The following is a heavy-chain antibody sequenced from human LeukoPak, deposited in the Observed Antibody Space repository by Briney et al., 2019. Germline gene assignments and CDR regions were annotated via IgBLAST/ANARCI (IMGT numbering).Heavy chain of an antibody. V-gene: IGHV4-34*01. D-gene: IGHD4-23*01. CDR3: APQGGNSNFDY. CDR1: GGSFSGYY. CDR2: INHSGST. Sequence: SETLSLTCAAYGGSFSGYYWSWIRQPPGKGLEWIGEINHSGSTNYNPSLKSRVTISVDTPKNQFSLKLSSVTAADTAVYYCAPQGGNSNFDYWGQGTLVTVSS. J-gene: IGHJ4*02.